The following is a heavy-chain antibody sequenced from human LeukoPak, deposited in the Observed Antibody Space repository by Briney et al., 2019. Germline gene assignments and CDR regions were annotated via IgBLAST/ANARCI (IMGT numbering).Heavy chain of an antibody. CDR2: ISGGTGTP. D-gene: IGHD4-17*01. J-gene: IGHJ4*02. V-gene: IGHV3-23*01. CDR1: GFSFSNYA. Sequence: PGGSLRLSCAAPGFSFSNYAMSWVRQAPGKGLEWVSGISGGTGTPFYADSVKGRFTISRDNFKNTLYLQMSSLRGEDTAVYYCAKRRTTVITMDYFDHWGQGTLVTVSS. CDR3: AKRRTTVITMDYFDH.